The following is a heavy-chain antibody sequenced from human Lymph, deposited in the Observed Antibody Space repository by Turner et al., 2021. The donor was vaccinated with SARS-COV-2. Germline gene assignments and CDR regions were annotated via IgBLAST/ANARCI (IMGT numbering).Heavy chain of an antibody. CDR2: ISGSGGIK. D-gene: IGHD3-16*01. V-gene: IGHV3-23*01. Sequence: EVQLLESGGGLVQPGGSLRLSCAASGFTFNNYAMSWVPQAPGKGLEWVSTISGSGGIKYYADSVKGRFIISRDNSKNTLYLQMNSLRAEDTAVYYCANLYPTVSWEFPYGMDVWGQGTTVTVSS. J-gene: IGHJ6*02. CDR3: ANLYPTVSWEFPYGMDV. CDR1: GFTFNNYA.